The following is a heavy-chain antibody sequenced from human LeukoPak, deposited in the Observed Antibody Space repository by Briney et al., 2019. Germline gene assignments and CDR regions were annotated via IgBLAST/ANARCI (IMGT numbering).Heavy chain of an antibody. D-gene: IGHD1-1*01. J-gene: IGHJ3*02. CDR2: ISWNSGSI. Sequence: QSGGSLRLSCAASGFTFDDYAMHWVRQAPGKGLEWVSGISWNSGSIGYADSVKGRFTISRDSAKNSLYLQMNSLRAEDTALYYCAKDRSHEGVEDAFDIWGQGTMVTVSS. V-gene: IGHV3-9*01. CDR1: GFTFDDYA. CDR3: AKDRSHEGVEDAFDI.